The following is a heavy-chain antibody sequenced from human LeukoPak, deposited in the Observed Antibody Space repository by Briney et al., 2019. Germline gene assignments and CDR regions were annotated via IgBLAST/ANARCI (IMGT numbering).Heavy chain of an antibody. CDR2: TNSDGSST. D-gene: IGHD5-24*01. V-gene: IGHV3-74*01. Sequence: PGGSLRLSCAASGFTFSSYSMNWVRQAPGKGLEWVSSTNSDGSSTGYTDSVKGRFTVSRDNAKNTLYLQMNSLRAEDTAVYYCARARWYSSDYWGQGTLVTVSS. J-gene: IGHJ4*02. CDR1: GFTFSSYS. CDR3: ARARWYSSDY.